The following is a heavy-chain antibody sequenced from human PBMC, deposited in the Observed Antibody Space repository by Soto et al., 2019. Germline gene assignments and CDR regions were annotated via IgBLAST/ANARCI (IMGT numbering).Heavy chain of an antibody. D-gene: IGHD6-25*01. V-gene: IGHV1-18*01. CDR1: GYTFTSYG. CDR3: ARGRSVQRPERYWFDP. CDR2: ISAYNGNT. J-gene: IGHJ5*02. Sequence: QVQLVQSGAEVKKPGASVKVSCKASGYTFTSYGISWVRQAPGQGLEWMGWISAYNGNTNYAQKLQGRVTMTTDTXTXIAYMELRSLRSDDTAVYYCARGRSVQRPERYWFDPWGQGTLVTVSS.